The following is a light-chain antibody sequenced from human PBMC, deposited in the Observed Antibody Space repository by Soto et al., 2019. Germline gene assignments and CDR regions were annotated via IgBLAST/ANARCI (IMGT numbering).Light chain of an antibody. CDR2: DVT. CDR1: SSDVGVYNY. V-gene: IGLV2-11*01. Sequence: QSAVAQPRSVSGSRGHSVTISCTGTSSDVGVYNYVSWYQQHPGKAPKLMIYDVTKRPSGVPDRFSGSKSANTASLTISGLQAEDEADYYCCSYAGSYTFVFGTGTKVTVL. J-gene: IGLJ1*01. CDR3: CSYAGSYTFV.